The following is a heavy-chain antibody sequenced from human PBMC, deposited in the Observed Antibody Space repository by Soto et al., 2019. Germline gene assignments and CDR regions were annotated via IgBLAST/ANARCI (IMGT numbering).Heavy chain of an antibody. J-gene: IGHJ4*02. CDR3: ALICGSGSE. CDR2: SNPRDGST. CDR1: GYSFTSYY. D-gene: IGHD3-10*01. V-gene: IGHV1-46*03. Sequence: QVQLVQSGAEVKKPGASVKVSCKASGYSFTSYYIHWVRLAPGQGLEWMGISNPRDGSTTYAQKFQGRVTVTRDTSTSTVYMELSSLRSEDTAVYYCALICGSGSEWGQGTLVTVSS.